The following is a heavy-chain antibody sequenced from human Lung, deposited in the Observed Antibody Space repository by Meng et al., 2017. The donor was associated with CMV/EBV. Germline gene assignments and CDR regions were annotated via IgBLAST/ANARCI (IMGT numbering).Heavy chain of an antibody. J-gene: IGHJ6*02. V-gene: IGHV3-21*01. CDR3: ARDVSPRSSVYFAIYYFYALDV. D-gene: IGHD5/OR15-5a*01. CDR1: GFMFSDYS. CDR2: ISNGGAYI. Sequence: SCAASGFMFSDYSMNWVRQAPGKGLEWVSSISNGGAYIYYADSVKGRFTISRDNAQNSLYLQMNSLRAEDTAVYYCARDVSPRSSVYFAIYYFYALDVWXQGPTVTVSS.